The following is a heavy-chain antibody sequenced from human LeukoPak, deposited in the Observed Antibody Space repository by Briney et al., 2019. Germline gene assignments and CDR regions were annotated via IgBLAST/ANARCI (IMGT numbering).Heavy chain of an antibody. J-gene: IGHJ4*02. D-gene: IGHD6-13*01. CDR1: GFTFSSYA. CDR3: ARAIAAAAPFDY. Sequence: GGSLRLSCAASGFTFSSYAISWVRQAPGQGLEWMGRIIPILGIANYAQKFQGRVTITADKSTSTAYMELSSLRSEDTAVYYCARAIAAAAPFDYWGQGTLVTVSS. V-gene: IGHV1-69*04. CDR2: IIPILGIA.